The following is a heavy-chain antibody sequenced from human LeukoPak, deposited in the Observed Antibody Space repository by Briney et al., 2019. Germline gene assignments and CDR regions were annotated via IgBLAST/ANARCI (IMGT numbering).Heavy chain of an antibody. CDR1: GGSISSSNYY. CDR3: ARHCDSSWQTPFDY. V-gene: IGHV4-39*01. Sequence: SETLSLTCTVSGGSISSSNYYWGWIRQPPGKGLEWIGSIYYSGSTYYNPSLKSRVTISVDTSNNEFSLKLSSVTAADTAVYYCARHCDSSWQTPFDYWGQGTLVTVSS. CDR2: IYYSGST. J-gene: IGHJ4*02. D-gene: IGHD6-13*01.